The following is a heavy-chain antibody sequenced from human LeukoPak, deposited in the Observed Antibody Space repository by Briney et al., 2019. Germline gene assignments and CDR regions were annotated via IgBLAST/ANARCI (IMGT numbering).Heavy chain of an antibody. D-gene: IGHD4/OR15-4a*01. Sequence: PSETLSLTCTVSGGSISGSSYYWGWIRQPPGKGLEWIGSIYYSGSTYYNPSLKSRVTISVDTSKNQFSLKLNSVTATDTAVYYCARQPDYYFDYWGQGTLVTVSS. CDR3: ARQPDYYFDY. J-gene: IGHJ4*02. CDR2: IYYSGST. V-gene: IGHV4-39*01. CDR1: GGSISGSSYY.